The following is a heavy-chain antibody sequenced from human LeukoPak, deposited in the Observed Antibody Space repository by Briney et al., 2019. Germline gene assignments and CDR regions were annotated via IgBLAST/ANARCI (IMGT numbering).Heavy chain of an antibody. V-gene: IGHV4-59*01. CDR1: GGSISSYY. CDR2: IYYSGST. J-gene: IGHJ4*02. CDR3: ARGSSSWYGILDY. D-gene: IGHD6-13*01. Sequence: PSETLSLTCTVPGGSISSYYWSWIRQPPGKGLEWIGYIYYSGSTNYNPSLKSRVTISVDTSKDQFSLKLSSVTAADTAVYYCARGSSSWYGILDYWGQGTLVTVSS.